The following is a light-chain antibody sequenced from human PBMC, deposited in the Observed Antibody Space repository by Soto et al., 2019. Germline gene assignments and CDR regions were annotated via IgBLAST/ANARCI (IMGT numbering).Light chain of an antibody. Sequence: EIVLTQSSGTLSLSPGERATFSCRASQTINSKYLAWYQQKPGQAPRLLIYGASSRATGIPDRFRGSGSGTDFALTITRLEPDDFSVYYYHYYDDSPPLPFGPGTRLDIK. J-gene: IGKJ3*01. V-gene: IGKV3-20*01. CDR3: HYYDDSPPLP. CDR1: QTINSKY. CDR2: GAS.